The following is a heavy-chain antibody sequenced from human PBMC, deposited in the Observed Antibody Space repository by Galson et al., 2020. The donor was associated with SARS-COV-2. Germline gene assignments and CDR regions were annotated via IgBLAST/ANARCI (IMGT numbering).Heavy chain of an antibody. J-gene: IGHJ4*02. Sequence: ASVKVSCKASGYTFTSYDINWVRQASGQGLEWMGWMNPNSGNTGYAQKFQGRVTMTRNTSISTAYMELSSLTSEDTAVYYCARGYGSESWSAAYYFDYWGQGTLVTVSS. CDR2: MNPNSGNT. V-gene: IGHV1-8*01. CDR3: ARGYGSESWSAAYYFDY. D-gene: IGHD3-10*01. CDR1: GYTFTSYD.